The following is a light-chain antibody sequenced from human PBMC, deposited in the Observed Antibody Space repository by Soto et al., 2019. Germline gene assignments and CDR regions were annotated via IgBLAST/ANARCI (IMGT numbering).Light chain of an antibody. CDR2: DAS. CDR3: QQRSNWPPPIT. Sequence: EIVLTHPPATLSLSPGEIATLSCRASQSVSSYLAWYQQKPGQAPRLLIYDASNRATGIPARFSGSGSGTDFTLTISSLEPEDFAVYYCQQRSNWPPPITFGQGTRLEIK. J-gene: IGKJ5*01. V-gene: IGKV3-11*01. CDR1: QSVSSY.